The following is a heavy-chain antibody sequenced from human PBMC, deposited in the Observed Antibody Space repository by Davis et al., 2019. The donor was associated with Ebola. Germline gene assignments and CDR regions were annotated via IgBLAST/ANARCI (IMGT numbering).Heavy chain of an antibody. CDR3: ARDRVAQGVIFGSRSYYGMDV. CDR1: GGSISSGGYY. Sequence: PSETLSLTCTVSGGSISSGGYYWSWIRQHPGKGLEWIGYIYYSGSTYYNPSLKSRVTISVDTSKNQFSLKLSSVTAADTAVYYCARDRVAQGVIFGSRSYYGMDVWGQGTTVTVSS. V-gene: IGHV4-31*03. CDR2: IYYSGST. J-gene: IGHJ6*02. D-gene: IGHD3-10*01.